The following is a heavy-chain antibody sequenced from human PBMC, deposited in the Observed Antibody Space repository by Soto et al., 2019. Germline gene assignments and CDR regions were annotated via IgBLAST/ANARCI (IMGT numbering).Heavy chain of an antibody. V-gene: IGHV4-59*01. J-gene: IGHJ6*02. CDR1: GGSISRYY. CDR3: ARDLWGYCGTDCYPLDV. Sequence: QVQLQESGPGLVKPSETLSLTCTVSGGSISRYYWSWIRQPPGKGLEWIGYMYNTGSTVYNPSFKGRFTISVYTSKNQFSLKLNSVTAADTSVYYCARDLWGYCGTDCYPLDVWGQGTTVTVSS. D-gene: IGHD2-21*02. CDR2: MYNTGST.